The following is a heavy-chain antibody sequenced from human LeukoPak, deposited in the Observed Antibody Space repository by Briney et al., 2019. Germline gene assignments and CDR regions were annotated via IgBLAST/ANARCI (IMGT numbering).Heavy chain of an antibody. D-gene: IGHD3-22*01. CDR2: INPSGGST. J-gene: IGHJ6*02. Sequence: WASVKVSCKASGYTFTSYYMHWVRQAPGQGLEWMGIINPSGGSTSYAQKFQGRVTITADESTSTAYMELSSLRSEDTAVYYCASGLYFCGYQNYYYGMDVWGQGTTVTVSS. CDR3: ASGLYFCGYQNYYYGMDV. CDR1: GYTFTSYY. V-gene: IGHV1-46*01.